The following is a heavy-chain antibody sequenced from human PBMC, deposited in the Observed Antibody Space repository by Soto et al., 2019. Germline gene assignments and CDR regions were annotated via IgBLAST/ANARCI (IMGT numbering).Heavy chain of an antibody. CDR2: ISWNSGSI. CDR1: GFTFDDYA. Sequence: EVQLVESGGGLVQPGRSLRLSCEASGFTFDDYAMHWVRQAPGKGLEWVSGISWNSGSIGYADSVKGRFTISRDNAKNSLYLQMNSLRAEDTAVYYCAKSSRQRIGYYYGMDVWGQGTTVTVSS. V-gene: IGHV3-9*01. J-gene: IGHJ6*02. D-gene: IGHD6-6*01. CDR3: AKSSRQRIGYYYGMDV.